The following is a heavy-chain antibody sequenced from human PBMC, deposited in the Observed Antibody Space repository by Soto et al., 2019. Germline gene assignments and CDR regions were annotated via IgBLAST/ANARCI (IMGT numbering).Heavy chain of an antibody. D-gene: IGHD2-15*01. CDR3: AKDLSVVFDY. Sequence: EVQLLESGGGLVQPGGSLRLSCAASGFNFSQYSMSWVRQAPGKGLEWVSTITDSGSGTHYADSVKGRFTISRDNSKNTLYLQLNSLRAEGTAVYYCAKDLSVVFDYWGQGTLVTVSS. V-gene: IGHV3-23*01. J-gene: IGHJ4*02. CDR1: GFNFSQYS. CDR2: ITDSGSGT.